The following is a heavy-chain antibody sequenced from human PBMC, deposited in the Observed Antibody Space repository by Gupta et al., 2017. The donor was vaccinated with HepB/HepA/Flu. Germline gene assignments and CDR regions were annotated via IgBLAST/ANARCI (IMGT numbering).Heavy chain of an antibody. D-gene: IGHD3-3*01. V-gene: IGHV1-3*01. CDR3: ARDATVLRFLEWRQNGMDV. CDR2: INAGNGNT. J-gene: IGHJ6*02. Sequence: QVQLVQSGAEVKKPGASVKVSCKASGYTFTSYAMHWVRQAPGQRLEWMGWINAGNGNTKYSQKFQGRVTITRDTSASTAYMELSSLRSEDTAVYYCARDATVLRFLEWRQNGMDVWGQGTTVTVSS. CDR1: GYTFTSYA.